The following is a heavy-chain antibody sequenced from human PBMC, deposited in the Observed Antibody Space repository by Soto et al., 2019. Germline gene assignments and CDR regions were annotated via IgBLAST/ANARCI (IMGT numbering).Heavy chain of an antibody. J-gene: IGHJ4*02. CDR3: AKRALAVAGLIGY. Sequence: GGSLRLSCAACGFTFSSYGMHGVRQSPGKALEWVAVISFYGSNKYYADSVKGRFTISRDSPKKTLYLQRNTWRPEYPAEYYCAKRALAVAGLIGYWGKGTLVTVSS. V-gene: IGHV3-30*18. CDR2: ISFYGSNK. D-gene: IGHD6-19*01. CDR1: GFTFSSYG.